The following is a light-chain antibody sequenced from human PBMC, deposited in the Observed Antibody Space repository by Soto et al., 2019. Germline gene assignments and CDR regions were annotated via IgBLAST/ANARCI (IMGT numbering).Light chain of an antibody. Sequence: IVLTQSPSTLSVSPGDRATLSCRASQSLSSNLAWYQQKPGQAPRLLIYGASTRATGIPGRFSGSGSGTDFTLTISSLDPKDFAVYYCQQRSSWPGTFGLGTKVDI. V-gene: IGKV3D-15*01. CDR1: QSLSSN. J-gene: IGKJ1*01. CDR2: GAS. CDR3: QQRSSWPGT.